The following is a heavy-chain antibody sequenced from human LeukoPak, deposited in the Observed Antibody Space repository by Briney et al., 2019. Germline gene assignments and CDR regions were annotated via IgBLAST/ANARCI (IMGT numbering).Heavy chain of an antibody. CDR3: AKDAKTAPYYFDY. CDR1: GFSFGNYA. CDR2: ISGSGGGT. V-gene: IGHV3-23*01. Sequence: GGSLRLSCAASGFSFGNYAMSWVRQAPGKGLEWVSGISGSGGGTCYADSVKGRFTISRDNSRNTLYLQMNSLRAEDTAVYYCAKDAKTAPYYFDYWGQGILVSVSS. D-gene: IGHD5-18*01. J-gene: IGHJ4*02.